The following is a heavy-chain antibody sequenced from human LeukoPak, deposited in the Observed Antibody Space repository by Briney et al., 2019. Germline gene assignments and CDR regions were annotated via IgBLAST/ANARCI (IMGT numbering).Heavy chain of an antibody. CDR2: IYYSGST. CDR3: ARGPNTGGNYRAFDI. D-gene: IGHD4-23*01. V-gene: IGHV4-31*03. J-gene: IGHJ3*02. CDR1: GGSISSGGYY. Sequence: SETLSLTCTVSGGSISSGGYYWSWIRQHPGKGLEWIGYIYYSGSTYYNPSLKSRVTISVDTSKNQFSLKLSSVTAADTAVYYCARGPNTGGNYRAFDIWGQGTIVTVSS.